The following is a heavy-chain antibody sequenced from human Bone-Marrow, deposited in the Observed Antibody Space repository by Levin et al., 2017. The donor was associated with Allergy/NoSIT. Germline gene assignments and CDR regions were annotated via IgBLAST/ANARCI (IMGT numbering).Heavy chain of an antibody. D-gene: IGHD4-23*01. V-gene: IGHV3-23*01. CDR1: LFTFLNSS. Sequence: GGSLLLSFSSSLFTFLNSSLSFVRQAPGPFLSFVSAITNSGRTYYADSVKGRFTVSRDNSKNTLYLQMNSLRADDTAVYYCAKEMTTVVPVFDYWGQGTLVTVSS. CDR2: ITNSGRT. CDR3: AKEMTTVVPVFDY. J-gene: IGHJ4*02.